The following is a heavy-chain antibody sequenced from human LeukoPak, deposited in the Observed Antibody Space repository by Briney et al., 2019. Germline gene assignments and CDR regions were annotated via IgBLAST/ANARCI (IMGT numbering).Heavy chain of an antibody. CDR3: AKETPVTLTLGYCSGGSCYGTGFDY. Sequence: GRSLRLSCAASGFTFSSYGMHWVRQAPGKGLEWVAVISYDGSNKYYADSVKGRFTISRGNSKNTLYLQMNSLRAEDTAVYYCAKETPVTLTLGYCSGGSCYGTGFDYWGQGTLVTVSS. CDR1: GFTFSSYG. J-gene: IGHJ4*02. V-gene: IGHV3-30*18. CDR2: ISYDGSNK. D-gene: IGHD2-15*01.